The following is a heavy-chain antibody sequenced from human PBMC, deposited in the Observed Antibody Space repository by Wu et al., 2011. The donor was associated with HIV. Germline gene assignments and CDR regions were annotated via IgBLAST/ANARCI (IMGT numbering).Heavy chain of an antibody. CDR2: INPNSGGT. CDR3: ARVEARDFWSGYYDY. V-gene: IGHV1-2*02. Sequence: QVHLEQSGAEVKKPGASVKVSCRASGYTFTGYYMHWVRQAPGQGLEWMGWINPNSGGTNYAQKFQGRVTMTRDTSISTAYMELSSLRSDDTAVYYCARVEARDFWSGYYDYWGQGTLVTVSS. D-gene: IGHD3-3*01. J-gene: IGHJ4*02. CDR1: GYTFTGYY.